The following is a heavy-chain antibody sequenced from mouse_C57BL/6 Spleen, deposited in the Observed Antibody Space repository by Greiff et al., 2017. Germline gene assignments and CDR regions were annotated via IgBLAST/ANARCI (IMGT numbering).Heavy chain of an antibody. CDR1: GYTFTSYW. CDR3: ARVYWNYAKDY. V-gene: IGHV1-50*01. Sequence: QVQLQQPGAELVKPGASVKLSCKASGYTFTSYWMQWVKQRPGQGLEWIGEIDPSDSYTNYNQKFKGKATLTVDSSSSTAYMQLSSLTSEDSAVYYCARVYWNYAKDYWGQGTSVTVSS. D-gene: IGHD2-1*01. J-gene: IGHJ4*01. CDR2: IDPSDSYT.